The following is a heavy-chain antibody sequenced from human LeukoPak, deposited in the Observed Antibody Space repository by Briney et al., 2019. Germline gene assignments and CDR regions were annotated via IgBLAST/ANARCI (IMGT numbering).Heavy chain of an antibody. Sequence: GGSLRLSCAASGFTFSSYSMNWVRQAPGKGLEWVSSISSSSSYIYYADSVKGRFTISRDNAKNSLYLQMNSLRAEDTAVYYCARAHGYSSSWYLSDEYFQHWGQGTLVTVSS. CDR3: ARAHGYSSSWYLSDEYFQH. J-gene: IGHJ1*01. CDR2: ISSSSSYI. CDR1: GFTFSSYS. D-gene: IGHD6-13*01. V-gene: IGHV3-21*01.